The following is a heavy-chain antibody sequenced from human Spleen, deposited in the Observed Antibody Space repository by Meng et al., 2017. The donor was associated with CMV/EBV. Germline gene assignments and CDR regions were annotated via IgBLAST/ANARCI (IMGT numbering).Heavy chain of an antibody. Sequence: GGSLRLSCAASGFTFSSYWMSWVRQAPGKGLEWMANIKQDGSEKYYVDSVKGRFTISRDNAKNSLYLQMNSLRAEDTAVYYCARDQYRCLGGGDCRNYYYGMDVWGQGTTVTVSS. J-gene: IGHJ6*02. CDR2: IKQDGSEK. D-gene: IGHD2-21*01. CDR3: ARDQYRCLGGGDCRNYYYGMDV. V-gene: IGHV3-7*01. CDR1: GFTFSSYW.